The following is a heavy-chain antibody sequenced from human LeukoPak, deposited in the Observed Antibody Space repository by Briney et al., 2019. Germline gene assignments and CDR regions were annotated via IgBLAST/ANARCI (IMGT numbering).Heavy chain of an antibody. J-gene: IGHJ3*02. D-gene: IGHD6-19*01. CDR2: IYTSGST. V-gene: IGHV4-4*07. Sequence: PSETLSLTCTVSGGSVSSYYWSWIRQPAGKGLEWIGRIYTSGSTNYNPSLKSRVTMSVDTSKNQFSLKLSSVTAADTAVYYCARVGIAVAYGAFDIWGQGTMVTVSS. CDR1: GGSVSSYY. CDR3: ARVGIAVAYGAFDI.